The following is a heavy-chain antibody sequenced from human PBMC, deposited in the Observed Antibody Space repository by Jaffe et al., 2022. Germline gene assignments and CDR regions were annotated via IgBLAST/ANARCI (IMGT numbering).Heavy chain of an antibody. CDR3: ARVPVAGAYYYYYYMDV. CDR1: GFTVSSNY. V-gene: IGHV3-53*04. D-gene: IGHD6-19*01. Sequence: EVQLVESGGGLVQPGGSLRLSCAASGFTVSSNYMSWVRQAPGKGLEWVSVIYSGGSTYYADSVKGRFTISRHNSKNTLYLQMNSLRAEDTAVYYCARVPVAGAYYYYYYMDVWGKGTTVTVSS. J-gene: IGHJ6*03. CDR2: IYSGGST.